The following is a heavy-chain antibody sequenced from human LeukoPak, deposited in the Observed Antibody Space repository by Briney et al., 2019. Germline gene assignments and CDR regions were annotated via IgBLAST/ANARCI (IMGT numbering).Heavy chain of an antibody. CDR2: IFASGST. D-gene: IGHD5/OR15-5a*01. Sequence: SETLSLTCTVSGASISTYYWSWIRQPARKGLEWIGRIFASGSTNYNPSLKSRIAMSVDTSKNQFSLNLTSVTAADTAMYYCVQDGPLRSDYWGQGTLVTVSS. CDR3: VQDGPLRSDY. V-gene: IGHV4-4*07. CDR1: GASISTYY. J-gene: IGHJ4*02.